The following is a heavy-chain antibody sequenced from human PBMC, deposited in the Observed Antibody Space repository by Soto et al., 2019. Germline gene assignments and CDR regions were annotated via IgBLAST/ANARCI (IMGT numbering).Heavy chain of an antibody. CDR3: ARVSSYHGDYFDY. CDR1: GFTFSDYY. Sequence: RGSLRLSCAASGFTFSDYYMSWIRQAPGKGLEWVSYISSSSSYANYADSVKGRFTISRDNTKNSLYLQMNSLRAEDTAVYYCARVSSYHGDYFDYWGQGTLVTGLL. J-gene: IGHJ4*02. D-gene: IGHD4-17*01. V-gene: IGHV3-11*06. CDR2: ISSSSSYA.